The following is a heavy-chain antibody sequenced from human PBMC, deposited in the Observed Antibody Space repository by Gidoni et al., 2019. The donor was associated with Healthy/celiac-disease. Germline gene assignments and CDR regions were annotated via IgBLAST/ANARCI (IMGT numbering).Heavy chain of an antibody. CDR1: GFTFSRYG. CDR3: AKGAESQQLIN. D-gene: IGHD6-13*01. Sequence: QVQLVESGGGVVQPGRSLRLSCAASGFTFSRYGMHWVRQAPGKGLEWVAVISYDGSNKYYADSVKGRFTISRDNSKNTLYLQMNSLRAEDTAVYYCAKGAESQQLINWGQGTLVTVSS. CDR2: ISYDGSNK. V-gene: IGHV3-30*18. J-gene: IGHJ4*02.